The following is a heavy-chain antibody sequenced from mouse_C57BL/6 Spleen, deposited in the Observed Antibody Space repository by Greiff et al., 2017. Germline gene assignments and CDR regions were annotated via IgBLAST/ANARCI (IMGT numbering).Heavy chain of an antibody. CDR3: ARSGVYYGSSYWFAY. V-gene: IGHV1-52*01. J-gene: IGHJ3*01. CDR2: IDPSDSET. D-gene: IGHD1-1*01. Sequence: QVQLQQPGAELVRPGSSVKLSCKASGYTFTSYWMHWVKQRRIQGLEWTGNIDPSDSETHYNQKFKDKATLTVDKSSSTAYMQLSSLTAEDSAVYYCARSGVYYGSSYWFAYWGQGTLVTVSA. CDR1: GYTFTSYW.